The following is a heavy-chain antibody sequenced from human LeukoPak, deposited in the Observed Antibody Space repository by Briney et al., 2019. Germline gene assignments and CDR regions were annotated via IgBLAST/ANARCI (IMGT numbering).Heavy chain of an antibody. CDR3: ARDRDSGSYQN. CDR2: IIPIFGTA. J-gene: IGHJ4*02. D-gene: IGHD1-26*01. CDR1: GGTFSSYA. V-gene: IGHV1-69*13. Sequence: ASVKVSCKASGGTFSSYAISWVRQAPGRGLEWMGGIIPIFGTANYAQKFQGRVTITADESTSTAYMELSSLRSEDTAVYYCARDRDSGSYQNWGQGTLVTVSS.